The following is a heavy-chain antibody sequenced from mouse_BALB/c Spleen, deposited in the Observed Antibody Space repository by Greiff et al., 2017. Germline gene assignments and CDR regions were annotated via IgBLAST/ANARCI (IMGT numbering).Heavy chain of an antibody. D-gene: IGHD1-1*01. V-gene: IGHV2-9*02. CDR2: IWAGGST. Sequence: QVQLKESGPGLVAPSQSLSITCTVSGFSLTSYGVHWVRQPPGKGLEWLGVIWAGGSTNYNSALMSRLSISKDNSKSQVFLKMNSLQTDDTAMYYCASYYYGPSYAMDYWGQGTSVTVSS. CDR1: GFSLTSYG. CDR3: ASYYYGPSYAMDY. J-gene: IGHJ4*01.